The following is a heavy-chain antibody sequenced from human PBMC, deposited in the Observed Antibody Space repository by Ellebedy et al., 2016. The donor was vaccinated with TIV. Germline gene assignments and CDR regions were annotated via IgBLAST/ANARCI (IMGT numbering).Heavy chain of an antibody. CDR3: ARETFNDVDLDLWGLFDI. Sequence: GGSLRLSCAASELNVSSNCMSWVRQAPGKGLEWVSVIFIDSTTYYADSVKGRFTISRDTSENTLYIQMNSLRAEDTAVYYCARETFNDVDLDLWGLFDIWGQGTMVTVSS. V-gene: IGHV3-66*01. CDR2: IFIDSTT. J-gene: IGHJ3*02. D-gene: IGHD2/OR15-2a*01. CDR1: ELNVSSNC.